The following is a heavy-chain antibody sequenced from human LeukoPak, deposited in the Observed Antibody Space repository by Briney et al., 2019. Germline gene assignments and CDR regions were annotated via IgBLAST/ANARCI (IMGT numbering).Heavy chain of an antibody. D-gene: IGHD3-16*01. V-gene: IGHV3-23*01. CDR2: ISGSGGGT. Sequence: GGSLRLSCAVSGFTFSSYAMSWVRQAAGKGLEWVSAISGSGGGTFYADSVKGRFTISRANAKHSSFQPMNIPSAEDAVLYYCAIVLGLLHLWGQGTRV. CDR3: AIVLGLLHL. J-gene: IGHJ4*02. CDR1: GFTFSSYA.